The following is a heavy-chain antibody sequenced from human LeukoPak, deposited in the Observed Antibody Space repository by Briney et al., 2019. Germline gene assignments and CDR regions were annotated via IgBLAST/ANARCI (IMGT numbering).Heavy chain of an antibody. Sequence: PSETLSLTCTVSGGSISSYYWSWIRQAAGKGLEWIGRIYDSGSTNYNSSLKSRVTMSLDTSTNQFSLKLSSVTAADTAVYYCARYYCASSRCPGVDYWGQGTLVTVSS. CDR2: IYDSGST. CDR3: ARYYCASSRCPGVDY. J-gene: IGHJ4*02. V-gene: IGHV4-4*07. D-gene: IGHD2-2*01. CDR1: GGSISSYY.